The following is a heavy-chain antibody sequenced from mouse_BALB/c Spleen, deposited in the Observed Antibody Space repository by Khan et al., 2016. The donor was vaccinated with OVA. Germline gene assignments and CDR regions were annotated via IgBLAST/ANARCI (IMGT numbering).Heavy chain of an antibody. V-gene: IGHV2-3*01. CDR2: IWGDGNI. CDR1: GFSLTTYG. D-gene: IGHD1-3*01. CDR3: ARVAAGTRNNNVMDY. J-gene: IGHJ4*01. Sequence: QVQLKQSGPGLVAPSQSLSITCTVSGFSLTTYGVNWVRQPPGQGLEWLGVIWGDGNINYLSALITRLSISKEDSKCQVFLKLHSLQTADTVTFYCARVAAGTRNNNVMDYWGQGAPVTVSS.